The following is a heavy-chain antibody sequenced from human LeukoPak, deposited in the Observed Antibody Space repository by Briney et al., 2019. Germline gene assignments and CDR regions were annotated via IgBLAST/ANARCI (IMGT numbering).Heavy chain of an antibody. V-gene: IGHV4-4*02. CDR3: ASGSRSDYYYGMDV. CDR2: IYHSGST. CDR1: GGSISSSNW. Sequence: SETLSLTCAVSGGSISSSNWWSWVRQPPGKGLEWIGEIYHSGSTNYNPSLKSRVTISVDKSKNQFSLKLSSVTAADTDVYYCASGSRSDYYYGMDVWGKGTTVTVSS. J-gene: IGHJ6*04. D-gene: IGHD6-19*01.